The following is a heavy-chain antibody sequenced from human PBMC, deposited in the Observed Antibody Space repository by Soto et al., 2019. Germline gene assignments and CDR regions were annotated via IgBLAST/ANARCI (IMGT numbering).Heavy chain of an antibody. D-gene: IGHD5-12*01. CDR3: ARGKYSGYFYKYYFDY. V-gene: IGHV1-3*01. CDR2: INAGNGNT. J-gene: IGHJ4*02. CDR1: GYTFTSYA. Sequence: GASVKVSCKASGYTFTSYAMHWVRQAPGQRLEWMGWINAGNGNTKYSQKFQGRVTITRDTSASTAYMELSSLRSEDTAVYYCARGKYSGYFYKYYFDYWGQGTLVTVSS.